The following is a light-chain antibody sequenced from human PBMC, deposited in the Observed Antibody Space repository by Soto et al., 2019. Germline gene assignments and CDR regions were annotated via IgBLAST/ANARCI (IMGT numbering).Light chain of an antibody. J-gene: IGKJ2*01. CDR2: GAS. Sequence: ESVLTQSPGSLSLSPGETATLSCRASQSIINNYLAWYQQKPGQAPRLLIYGASIRATGVPDKFSGSGSGTDLTLTITRLEAEDFAVYYCQQYGTSPLMYTFGQGTKLGV. CDR3: QQYGTSPLMYT. V-gene: IGKV3-20*01. CDR1: QSIINNY.